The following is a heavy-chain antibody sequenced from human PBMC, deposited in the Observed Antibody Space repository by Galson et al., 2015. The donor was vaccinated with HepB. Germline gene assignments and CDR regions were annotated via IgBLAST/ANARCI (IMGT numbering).Heavy chain of an antibody. J-gene: IGHJ4*02. Sequence: PALVKPTQTLTLTCTFSGFSLSTSGMCVSWIRQPPGKALEWLALIDWDDDKYYSTSLKTRLTISKDTSKNQVVLTMTNMDPVDTATYYCARTTRDNWAAHSSSWSFDYWGQGTLVTVSS. CDR3: ARTTRDNWAAHSSSWSFDY. D-gene: IGHD6-13*01. V-gene: IGHV2-70*01. CDR1: GFSLSTSGMC. CDR2: IDWDDDK.